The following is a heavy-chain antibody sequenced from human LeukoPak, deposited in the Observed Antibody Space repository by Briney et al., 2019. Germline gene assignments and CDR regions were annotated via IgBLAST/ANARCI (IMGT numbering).Heavy chain of an antibody. D-gene: IGHD3-22*01. J-gene: IGHJ4*02. Sequence: GGSLRLSCAASGFTFSSYWMSWVRQAPGKGLEWVANIKQDGSEKYYVDSVKGRFTISRDNAKNSLYLQMNSLRAEDTAVYYCARELVITMIEGGLNYWGQGTLVTVSS. V-gene: IGHV3-7*01. CDR3: ARELVITMIEGGLNY. CDR2: IKQDGSEK. CDR1: GFTFSSYW.